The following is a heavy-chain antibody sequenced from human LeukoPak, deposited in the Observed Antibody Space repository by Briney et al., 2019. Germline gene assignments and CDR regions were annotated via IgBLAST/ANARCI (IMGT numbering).Heavy chain of an antibody. V-gene: IGHV1-46*01. D-gene: IGHD3-22*01. J-gene: IGHJ4*02. CDR1: GYTFTSYY. Sequence: ASVKVSCKASGYTFTSYYMHWVRQAPGQGLEWMGIINPSGGSTSYAQKFQGRVTMTRDTSTSTAYMELSSLRSEDTAVYYCARGRHYYDSSGYYFPRSFDYWGQGTLVTVSS. CDR2: INPSGGST. CDR3: ARGRHYYDSSGYYFPRSFDY.